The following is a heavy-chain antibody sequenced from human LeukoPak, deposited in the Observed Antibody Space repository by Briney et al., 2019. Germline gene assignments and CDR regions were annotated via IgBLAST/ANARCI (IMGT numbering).Heavy chain of an antibody. CDR3: ARGYSGYYFFYGMDV. CDR1: GYTFSSYW. Sequence: GESLKISCKGSGYTFSSYWIGWVRQMPGKGLEWMGIIHPGDSDTRYSPSFQGQVTISADKSISTAYLQWSSLKASDTAMYYCARGYSGYYFFYGMDVWAKGPRSPSP. J-gene: IGHJ6*02. CDR2: IHPGDSDT. V-gene: IGHV5-51*01. D-gene: IGHD5-12*01.